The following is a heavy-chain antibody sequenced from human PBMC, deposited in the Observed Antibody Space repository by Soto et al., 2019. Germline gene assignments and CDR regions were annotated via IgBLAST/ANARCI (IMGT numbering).Heavy chain of an antibody. J-gene: IGHJ4*02. CDR1: GGPISSGGYY. Sequence: PSETLSLTCTVSGGPISSGGYYWSWIRHHPGKGLEWIGYIYYSGSTYYNPSLKSRVTISVDTSKNQFSLKLISVTTADTAVYFCAREGNLGRWIQPLDSWGQGTMVTVS. V-gene: IGHV4-31*03. D-gene: IGHD2-2*03. CDR3: AREGNLGRWIQPLDS. CDR2: IYYSGST.